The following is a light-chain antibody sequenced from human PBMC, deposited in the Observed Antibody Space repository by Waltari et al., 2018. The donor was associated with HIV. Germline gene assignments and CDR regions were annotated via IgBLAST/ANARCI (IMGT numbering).Light chain of an antibody. Sequence: GSSSNIGAGFDVHWYQQLPGTAPKLLRYGNTNRPSGVPDRFSGSKSGTSASLAITGLQAEDEADYYCQSYDSSLSGLLFGGGTKLTVL. J-gene: IGLJ2*01. CDR1: SSNIGAGFD. CDR2: GNT. V-gene: IGLV1-40*01. CDR3: QSYDSSLSGLL.